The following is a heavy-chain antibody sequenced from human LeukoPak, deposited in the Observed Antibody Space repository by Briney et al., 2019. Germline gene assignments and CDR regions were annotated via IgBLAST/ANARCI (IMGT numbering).Heavy chain of an antibody. J-gene: IGHJ4*02. Sequence: GGSLRLSCAASGFTFSSYSMNWVRQAPGKGLEWVSAISGSGGSTYYADSVKGRFTISRDNSKNTLYLQMNSLRAEDTAVYYCAKSALLGYCTNGVCYPRYYFDYWGQGTLVTVSS. D-gene: IGHD2-8*01. CDR1: GFTFSSYS. CDR3: AKSALLGYCTNGVCYPRYYFDY. V-gene: IGHV3-23*01. CDR2: ISGSGGST.